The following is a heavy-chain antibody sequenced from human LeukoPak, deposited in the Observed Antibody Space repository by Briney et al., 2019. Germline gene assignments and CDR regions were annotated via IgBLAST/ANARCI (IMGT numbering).Heavy chain of an antibody. CDR3: ARDHGVAAAGTGFDY. CDR1: GFTFSSYA. D-gene: IGHD6-13*01. CDR2: ISYDGSNK. J-gene: IGHJ4*02. V-gene: IGHV3-30-3*01. Sequence: GGPLRLSCAASGFTFSSYAMHWVRQAPGKGLEWVAVISYDGSNKYYADSVKGRFTISRDNSKNTLYLQMNSLRAEDTAVYYCARDHGVAAAGTGFDYWGQGTLVTVSS.